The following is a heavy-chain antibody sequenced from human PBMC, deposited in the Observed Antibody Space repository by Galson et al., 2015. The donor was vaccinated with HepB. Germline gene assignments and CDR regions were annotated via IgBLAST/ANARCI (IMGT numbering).Heavy chain of an antibody. J-gene: IGHJ6*02. D-gene: IGHD3-16*01. CDR2: ISCGGGT. CDR1: GFIVRRNF. CDR3: ARALSVWGGDV. V-gene: IGHV3-53*01. Sequence: SLRLSCAASGFIVRRNFMSWVRQAPVTGLEWVSGISCGGGTYHADSVKGRFTIPRDFSKTTVYLQRNSLRSEDKAVYYCARALSVWGGDVWGQGTTVTLFS.